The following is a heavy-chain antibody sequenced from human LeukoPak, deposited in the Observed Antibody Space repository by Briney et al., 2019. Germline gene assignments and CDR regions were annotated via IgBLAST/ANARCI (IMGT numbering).Heavy chain of an antibody. CDR3: ARDAETSLAN. J-gene: IGHJ4*02. D-gene: IGHD5-24*01. Sequence: PGGSLRLSCAASGFAVSSKYMNWVRQPPGKGREWVTVIYLDGRADYADSVKGRFTISSDNSKNTVYLQMNSLKDEDTAVYYCARDAETSLANWGQGTLVTVSP. CDR1: GFAVSSKY. CDR2: IYLDGRA. V-gene: IGHV3-66*01.